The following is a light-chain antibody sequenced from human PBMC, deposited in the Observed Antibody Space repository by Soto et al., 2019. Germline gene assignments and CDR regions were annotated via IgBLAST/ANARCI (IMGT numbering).Light chain of an antibody. Sequence: MTKSPSSLTPSVRDRVTIVSRASQSITFYLYWYQQTPGKAHKXXLXTASNVKSGVPSRISGSVSGTEFTLAISSLQPDERATYSCQQYNSYWTFGQGNKV. CDR3: QQYNSYWT. CDR2: TAS. CDR1: QSITFY. V-gene: IGKV1-5*02. J-gene: IGKJ1*01.